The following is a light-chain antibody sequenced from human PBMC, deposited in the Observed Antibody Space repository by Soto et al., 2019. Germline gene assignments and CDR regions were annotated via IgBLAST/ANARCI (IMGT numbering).Light chain of an antibody. Sequence: DIRVTQSPYSLSASVGDTVTITCRASQSISSHLNWYQQKPGKAPNLLMYTASNLQSGVPSRFSGSGSGTDFTLTISSLQPEDFATYYCQQSYSTPISFGQGTRLEI. CDR1: QSISSH. J-gene: IGKJ5*01. CDR3: QQSYSTPIS. V-gene: IGKV1-39*01. CDR2: TAS.